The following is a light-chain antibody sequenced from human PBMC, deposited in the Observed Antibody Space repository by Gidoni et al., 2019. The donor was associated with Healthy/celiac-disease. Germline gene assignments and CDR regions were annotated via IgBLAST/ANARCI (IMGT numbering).Light chain of an antibody. CDR1: QSVSSN. CDR3: QQYNNWLRT. Sequence: EIVMTHSPATLSVSPGERATLSCRASQSVSSNLAWYQQKPGQAPRLLIYGASTRATGIPARFSGSGSVTEFTLTISSLQSEDFAVYYCQQYNNWLRTFGQGTKLEIK. J-gene: IGKJ2*01. CDR2: GAS. V-gene: IGKV3-15*01.